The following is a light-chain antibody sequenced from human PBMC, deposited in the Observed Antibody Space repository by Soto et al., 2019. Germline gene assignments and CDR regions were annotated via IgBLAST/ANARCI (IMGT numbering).Light chain of an antibody. J-gene: IGKJ3*01. CDR2: AAS. Sequence: AIRMTQSPSSFSASTGDRVTITCRASQGISSYLAWYQQKPGKAPKLLIYAASTLQSGFPSRFSGSGSGTDFTLTISCLQSEDFATYYCQLYYSYPLFTFGPGTKVDIK. CDR3: QLYYSYPLFT. CDR1: QGISSY. V-gene: IGKV1-8*01.